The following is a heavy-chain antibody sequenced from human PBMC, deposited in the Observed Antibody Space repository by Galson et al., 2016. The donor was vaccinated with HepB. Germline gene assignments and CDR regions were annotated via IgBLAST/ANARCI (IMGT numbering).Heavy chain of an antibody. Sequence: SVKVSCKASGYTFTSHTINWVRQAPGQGPEWMGWISVHNGRTKYAQNFQGRVTLTTDTSTSTAYMDLKSLTSDDTAVYYCARDRMILGIPLDMWGQGTTVTVSS. J-gene: IGHJ3*02. CDR1: GYTFTSHT. CDR2: ISVHNGRT. D-gene: IGHD3-16*01. CDR3: ARDRMILGIPLDM. V-gene: IGHV1-18*04.